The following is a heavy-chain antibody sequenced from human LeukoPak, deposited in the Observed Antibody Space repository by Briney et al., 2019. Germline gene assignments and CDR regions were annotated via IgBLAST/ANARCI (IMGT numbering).Heavy chain of an antibody. J-gene: IGHJ4*02. CDR2: HNQNP. V-gene: IGHV4-61*08. CDR3: VTYFVNGGGRGH. CDR1: GASVSSGDYH. D-gene: IGHD3-9*01. Sequence: SETLSLTCTVSGASVSSGDYHWSWVRQAPGKGLAWIGHNQNPSYNPSLKSRVVISIHTSRNQFSLTLNTVTAADTATYFCVTYFVNGGGRGHWGPGALVTVSS.